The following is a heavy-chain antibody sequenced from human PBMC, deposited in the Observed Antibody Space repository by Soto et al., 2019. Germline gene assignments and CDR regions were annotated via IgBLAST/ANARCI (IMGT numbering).Heavy chain of an antibody. V-gene: IGHV3-21*04. CDR3: AKEDTYYYGMDV. CDR1: GFTFSSYA. CDR2: ISSNNDYI. J-gene: IGHJ6*02. Sequence: GSLRLSCAGSGFTFSSYAMNWVRQAPGKGLEWVSSISSNNDYIYYADSVKGRFTISRDNAKNSLYLQMNSLRAEDTAVYYCAKEDTYYYGMDVWGQGTTVTVPS.